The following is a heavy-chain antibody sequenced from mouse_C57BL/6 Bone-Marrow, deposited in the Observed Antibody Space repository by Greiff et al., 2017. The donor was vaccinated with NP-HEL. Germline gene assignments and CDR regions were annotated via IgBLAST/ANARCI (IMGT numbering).Heavy chain of an antibody. CDR2: INYDGSST. V-gene: IGHV5-16*01. D-gene: IGHD2-4*01. Sequence: EVKVVESEGGLVQPGSSMELSCTASGFTFSDYYMAWVRQVPEKGLEWVANINYDGSSTYYLDSLKSRFIISIDNAKNILYLQMSSLKSEDTATYYCAREGGLRRRTYAMDYWGQGTSVTVSS. J-gene: IGHJ4*01. CDR3: AREGGLRRRTYAMDY. CDR1: GFTFSDYY.